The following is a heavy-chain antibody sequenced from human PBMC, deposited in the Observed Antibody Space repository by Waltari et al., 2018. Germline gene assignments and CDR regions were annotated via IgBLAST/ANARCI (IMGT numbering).Heavy chain of an antibody. CDR3: ARALRSTGRDY. CDR1: GGYISSSSYY. Sequence: QLQLQESGPGLVKPSETLSLTCTVSGGYISSSSYYWGWIRQPPGKGLAWIGSIYYSGSAYYNPSLKSRVSISVDTSKNQFSLKLSSVTAADTAMYYCARALRSTGRDYWGQGTLVTVSS. D-gene: IGHD1-26*01. CDR2: IYYSGSA. V-gene: IGHV4-39*07. J-gene: IGHJ4*02.